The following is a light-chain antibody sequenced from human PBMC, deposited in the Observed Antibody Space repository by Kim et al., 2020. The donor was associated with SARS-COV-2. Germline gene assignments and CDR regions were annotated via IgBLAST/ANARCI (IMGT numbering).Light chain of an antibody. CDR1: QSVSSAY. J-gene: IGKJ2*02. CDR2: GAS. CDR3: QQYGSSPQCT. Sequence: SPGESATLSCRASQSVSSAYLAWYQQKPGQAPRILIFGASTRATGVPDRFSGSGSGTDLTLSISRLEPEDFAVYYCQQYGSSPQCTFGQGTKLEIK. V-gene: IGKV3-20*01.